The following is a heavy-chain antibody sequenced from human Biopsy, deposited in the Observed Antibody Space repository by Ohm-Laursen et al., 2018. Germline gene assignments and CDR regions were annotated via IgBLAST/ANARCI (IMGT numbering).Heavy chain of an antibody. CDR2: IYPGGST. J-gene: IGHJ3*01. CDR3: ASVVLGPTNDAFDL. CDR1: GGDINNYY. Sequence: SETLSLTCNVSGGDINNYYWSWIRQPAGQGLEWIGRIYPGGSTNYNPSLKSRVTMSVDTSKTRLSLRLRSVTAADTAMYYCASVVLGPTNDAFDLWGQGTMVVVSS. V-gene: IGHV4-4*07. D-gene: IGHD3-22*01.